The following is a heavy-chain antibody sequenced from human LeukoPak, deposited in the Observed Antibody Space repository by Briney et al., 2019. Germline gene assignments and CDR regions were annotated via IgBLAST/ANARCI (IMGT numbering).Heavy chain of an antibody. D-gene: IGHD3-22*01. V-gene: IGHV1-2*02. J-gene: IGHJ4*02. CDR1: GYTFTGYY. Sequence: ASVKVSCKASGYTFTGYYMHWVRQAPGQGLEWMGWIDPNSGGTNYAQKFQGRVTMTRDTSISTAYMELSRLRSDDTAVYYCARALKNSSGYYSGYWGQGTPVTVSS. CDR3: ARALKNSSGYYSGY. CDR2: IDPNSGGT.